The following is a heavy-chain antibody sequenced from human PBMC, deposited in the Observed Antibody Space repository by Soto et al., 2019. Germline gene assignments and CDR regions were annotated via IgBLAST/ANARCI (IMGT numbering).Heavy chain of an antibody. Sequence: QVQLVQSGAEVKKPGSSVKVSCKASGGTFSSYAISWVLQAPGQGLEWMGGIIPIFGTANYAQKFQGRVTITADESTSTAYMELSSLRSEDTAVYYCAREHCSGGSCYSQPYYYYYGMDVWGQGTTVTVSS. D-gene: IGHD2-15*01. CDR1: GGTFSSYA. CDR2: IIPIFGTA. V-gene: IGHV1-69*01. J-gene: IGHJ6*02. CDR3: AREHCSGGSCYSQPYYYYYGMDV.